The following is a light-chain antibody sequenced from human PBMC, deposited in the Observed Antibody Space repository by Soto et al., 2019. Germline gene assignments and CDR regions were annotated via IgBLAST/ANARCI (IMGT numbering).Light chain of an antibody. CDR1: QSVSSY. Sequence: EIVLTQSPATLPLSPGERATLSFRSSQSVSSYLAWYQQKPGQAPRLLIYDASNRATGIPSRFSGSGSGTDFALTISSLVPEDFAVYYCQQRSGMTFGQGTKVE. CDR2: DAS. V-gene: IGKV3-11*01. J-gene: IGKJ1*01. CDR3: QQRSGMT.